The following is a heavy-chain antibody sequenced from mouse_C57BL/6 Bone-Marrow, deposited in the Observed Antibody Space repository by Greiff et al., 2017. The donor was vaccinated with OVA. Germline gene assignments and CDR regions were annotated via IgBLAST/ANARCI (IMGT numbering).Heavy chain of an antibody. Sequence: QVQLQQPGAELVKPGASVKMSCKASGYTFTSYWITWVKQRPGQGLEWIGDIYPGSGSTNYNEKFKSKATLTVDTSSSTAYMQLSSLTSEDSAVYYCARRYYGSSYWYFDVWGTGTTLTVSS. J-gene: IGHJ1*03. CDR1: GYTFTSYW. D-gene: IGHD1-1*01. V-gene: IGHV1-55*01. CDR3: ARRYYGSSYWYFDV. CDR2: IYPGSGST.